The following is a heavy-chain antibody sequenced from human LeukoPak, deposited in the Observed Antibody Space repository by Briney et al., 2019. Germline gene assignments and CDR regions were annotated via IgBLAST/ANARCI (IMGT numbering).Heavy chain of an antibody. J-gene: IGHJ6*03. D-gene: IGHD1-1*01. CDR3: ARDKGYNNGYYDYYLDV. Sequence: GGSLRLSCAASGFTFSSYGMHWVRQAPGKGLEWVAFIRYDGSDKYYADSVKGRFTISRDNSKNTLYLQMNSLRAEDTAVYYCARDKGYNNGYYDYYLDVWGQGTTVSVSS. CDR2: IRYDGSDK. CDR1: GFTFSSYG. V-gene: IGHV3-30*02.